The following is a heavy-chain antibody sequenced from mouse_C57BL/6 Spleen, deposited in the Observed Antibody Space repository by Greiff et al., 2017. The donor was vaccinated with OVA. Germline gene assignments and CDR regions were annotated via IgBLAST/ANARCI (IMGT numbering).Heavy chain of an antibody. CDR1: GYAFSSSW. D-gene: IGHD4-1*01. V-gene: IGHV1-82*01. CDR2: IYPGDGDT. CDR3: ARWDEN. Sequence: QVQLQQSGPELVKPGASVKISCKASGYAFSSSWMNWVKQRPGKGLEWIGRIYPGDGDTKYNGKFKGKATLTADKSSSTAYMQLSSLTSEDSAVYFCARWDENWGQGTTLTVSS. J-gene: IGHJ2*01.